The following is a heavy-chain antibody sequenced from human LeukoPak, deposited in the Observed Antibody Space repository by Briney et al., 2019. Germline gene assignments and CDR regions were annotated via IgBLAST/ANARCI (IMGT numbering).Heavy chain of an antibody. D-gene: IGHD2-15*01. CDR2: IYYSGST. V-gene: IGHV4-39*01. CDR3: ARGPPRYCSGGSCYFLKLRGPVFDY. CDR1: GGSINSSSYY. J-gene: IGHJ4*02. Sequence: PSETLSLTCTVSGGSINSSSYYWGWIRQPPGKGLEWIGSIYYSGSTYYNPSLKSRVTISVDTSKNQFSLKLSSVTAADTAVYYCARGPPRYCSGGSCYFLKLRGPVFDYWGQGTLVTVSS.